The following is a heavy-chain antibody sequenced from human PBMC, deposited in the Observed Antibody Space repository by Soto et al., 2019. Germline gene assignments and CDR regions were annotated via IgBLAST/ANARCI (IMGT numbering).Heavy chain of an antibody. V-gene: IGHV5-10-1*01. CDR2: IDPSDSYT. Sequence: GESLKISCNASGYTFTSNWISWVRQVPGKGLEWLGRIDPSDSYTHYNPSFQGHVTISTDKSISTAYLQWSSLKASDTAIYYGGRRQAVFDLWSGYPAIDYWGQGTLVTVSS. D-gene: IGHD3-3*01. CDR1: GYTFTSNW. CDR3: GRRQAVFDLWSGYPAIDY. J-gene: IGHJ4*02.